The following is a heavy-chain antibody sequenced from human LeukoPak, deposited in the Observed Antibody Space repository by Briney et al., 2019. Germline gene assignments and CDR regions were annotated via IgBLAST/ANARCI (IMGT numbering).Heavy chain of an antibody. D-gene: IGHD2-2*01. Sequence: SETLSLTCTVSGVSIRSHYWSWIRQPPGKGLEWIGYIHYSGSTNSNPSLKSRVSISVDTSKNQFSLTLSSVTAADTAVYYCAMYCSSTSCQIDYWGQGTLVTVSS. V-gene: IGHV4-59*11. CDR3: AMYCSSTSCQIDY. CDR2: IHYSGST. CDR1: GVSIRSHY. J-gene: IGHJ4*02.